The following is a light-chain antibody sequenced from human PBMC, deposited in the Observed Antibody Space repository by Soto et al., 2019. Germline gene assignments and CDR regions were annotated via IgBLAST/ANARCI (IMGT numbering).Light chain of an antibody. CDR2: DAS. CDR3: PQYGSLIT. CDR1: QTVRNN. Sequence: EIVMTQSPATLSVSPGERATLSCRAIQTVRNNYLAWYQQRPGQAPRLLIYDASTRATGIPPRFSGGGSGTEFTVTISSLQSEDFAVYYCPQYGSLITFGPGTRLDIK. V-gene: IGKV3-15*01. J-gene: IGKJ5*01.